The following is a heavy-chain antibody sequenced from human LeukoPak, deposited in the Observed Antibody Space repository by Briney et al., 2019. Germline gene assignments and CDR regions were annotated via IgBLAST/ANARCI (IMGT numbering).Heavy chain of an antibody. J-gene: IGHJ5*02. CDR2: INYSGSGT. D-gene: IGHD6-19*01. Sequence: PGGSLSLSCAASGITLSTYAMTWVRQAPGKGPEWVSSINYSGSGTFYADSVKGRFTISRDNSKDTLYLQMNSLRVEDTAVYYCAKEEYDSGWYKWLGPSGQGTLVTVSS. V-gene: IGHV3-23*01. CDR3: AKEEYDSGWYKWLGP. CDR1: GITLSTYA.